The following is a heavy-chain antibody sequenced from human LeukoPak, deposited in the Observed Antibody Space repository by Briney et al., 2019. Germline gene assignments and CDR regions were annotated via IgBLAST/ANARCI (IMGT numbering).Heavy chain of an antibody. Sequence: GRSLRLSCAASGFTFSSYAMHWVRQAPGKGLEWVAVIAYDGSNKYYADSVKGRFTISRDNSKNTLYLQMNSLRAEDTAVYYCARDRDLYYYDSSGSPAEYFQHWGQGTLVTVSS. CDR1: GFTFSSYA. V-gene: IGHV3-30-3*01. D-gene: IGHD3-22*01. CDR3: ARDRDLYYYDSSGSPAEYFQH. CDR2: IAYDGSNK. J-gene: IGHJ1*01.